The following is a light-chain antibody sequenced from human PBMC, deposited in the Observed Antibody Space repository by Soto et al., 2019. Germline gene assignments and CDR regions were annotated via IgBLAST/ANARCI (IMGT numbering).Light chain of an antibody. CDR2: DAS. CDR1: QYIGDW. CDR3: KQYKYRWT. J-gene: IGKJ1*01. V-gene: IGKV1-5*01. Sequence: DIQMTQSPSTLSASVGDRVTITCRASQYIGDWLAWYQQKPGKAPQLLIYDASNLESGVPSRFSGGGSGTEFSLTISSLQPDDFATYYGKQYKYRWTFGQGTKVEVK.